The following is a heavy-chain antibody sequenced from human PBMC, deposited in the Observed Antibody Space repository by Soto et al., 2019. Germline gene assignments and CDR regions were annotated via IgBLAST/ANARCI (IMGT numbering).Heavy chain of an antibody. Sequence: QVHLVESGGGVVQPGRSLRLSCTASGFSFSNSALHWVRQAPGKGLESVALVSFDGSNRYYAESVKGRFTISRDNLKNTMFLQMNSLRAGDTALYYCARSPGIAVSSACDIWGQGTMVTVSS. V-gene: IGHV3-30*04. CDR3: ARSPGIAVSSACDI. CDR1: GFSFSNSA. D-gene: IGHD6-19*01. J-gene: IGHJ3*02. CDR2: VSFDGSNR.